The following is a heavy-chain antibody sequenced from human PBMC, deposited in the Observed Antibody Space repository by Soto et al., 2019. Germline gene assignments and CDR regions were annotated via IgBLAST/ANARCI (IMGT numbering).Heavy chain of an antibody. CDR3: SREGASGFGMDV. V-gene: IGHV4-4*07. CDR1: GGSIRSHY. Sequence: PSETLSLTCNASGGSIRSHYWSWIRQPAGKALEWIGRIYTSGTTNYNPSLKSRATILIDTSNNQFSLKLTSVTAADTAVYYCSREGASGFGMDVWGQGTKVTVSS. CDR2: IYTSGTT. J-gene: IGHJ6*02. D-gene: IGHD1-26*01.